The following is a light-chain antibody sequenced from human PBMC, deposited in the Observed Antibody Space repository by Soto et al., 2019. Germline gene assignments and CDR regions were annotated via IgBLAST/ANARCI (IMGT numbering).Light chain of an antibody. V-gene: IGKV1-9*01. CDR1: QGIGSY. Sequence: TQLTQSPSSLSASVGDRVTITCRASQGIGSYLVWYQQKPGNAPKLLIYAASTLHTGVPSRFSGSGSGTDFTLTISSLQPEDFATYYCQQFNSYPYTFGQGTKLEIK. CDR3: QQFNSYPYT. CDR2: AAS. J-gene: IGKJ2*01.